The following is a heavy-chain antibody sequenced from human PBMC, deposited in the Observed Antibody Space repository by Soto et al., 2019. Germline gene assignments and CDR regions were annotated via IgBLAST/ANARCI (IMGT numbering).Heavy chain of an antibody. J-gene: IGHJ4*02. CDR3: ATASATATSWFVY. D-gene: IGHD1-1*01. CDR2: FNPKTGGT. CDR1: GYTFPDYY. V-gene: IGHV1-2*02. Sequence: ASVKVSCKTSGYTFPDYYIHWVRQAPGQGLEWMGWFNPKTGGTNSAQNFQGRVTMTRNTSITTVSMELSRLSSDDTAVYYCATASATATSWFVYWGQGTLVTVSS.